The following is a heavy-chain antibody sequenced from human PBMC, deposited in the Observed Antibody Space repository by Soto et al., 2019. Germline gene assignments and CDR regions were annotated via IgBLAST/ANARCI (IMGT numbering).Heavy chain of an antibody. CDR2: IYYSGST. CDR1: GGSISSGDYY. Sequence: SETLSLTCTVSGGSISSGDYYWSWIRQPPGKGLEWIGYIYYSGSTYYNPSLKSRVTISVDTSKYQFSLKLSSVTAADTAVYYCAILWWYWFDPWGQGTLVTVSS. D-gene: IGHD2-21*01. CDR3: AILWWYWFDP. J-gene: IGHJ5*02. V-gene: IGHV4-30-4*01.